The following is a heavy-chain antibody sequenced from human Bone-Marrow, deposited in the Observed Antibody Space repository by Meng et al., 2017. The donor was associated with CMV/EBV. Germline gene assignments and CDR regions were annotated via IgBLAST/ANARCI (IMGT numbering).Heavy chain of an antibody. D-gene: IGHD6-13*01. CDR3: ARGWYSSSWFLDY. Sequence: GESLKISCAASGFTFSSYSVNWVRQAPGKGLEWVSYISSGSNTIYYADSVKGRFTVSRDNAKNSLYLQMNSLRAEDMALYYCARGWYSSSWFLDYWGQGTLVTVSS. V-gene: IGHV3-48*04. J-gene: IGHJ4*02. CDR1: GFTFSSYS. CDR2: ISSGSNTI.